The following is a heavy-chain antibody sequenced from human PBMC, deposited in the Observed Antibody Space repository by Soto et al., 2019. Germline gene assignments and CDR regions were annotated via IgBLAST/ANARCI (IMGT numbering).Heavy chain of an antibody. Sequence: PSETLSLTCGVYGGSFRNYYWIWVRQPPGKGLEWIGEVNHSGEATYNPSLQSRVTISLDTSNNHFSLKMTSVTAADTAMYFCTRAGRFPRSWFDPWGQGTQVTVSS. CDR2: VNHSGEA. J-gene: IGHJ5*02. V-gene: IGHV4-34*01. CDR3: TRAGRFPRSWFDP. D-gene: IGHD6-19*01. CDR1: GGSFRNYY.